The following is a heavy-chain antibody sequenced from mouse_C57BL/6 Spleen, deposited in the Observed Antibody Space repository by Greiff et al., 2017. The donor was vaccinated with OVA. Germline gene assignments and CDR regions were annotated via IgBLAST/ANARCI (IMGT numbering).Heavy chain of an antibody. CDR2: INPSTGGT. CDR1: GYSFTGYY. Sequence: VQLQQSGPELVKPGASVKISCKASGYSFTGYYMNWVKQSPEKSLEWIGEINPSTGGTTYNQKFKAKATLTVDKSSSTAYMQLKSLTSEDSAVEYWARSPRYYGSSYPDYWGQGTTLTVSS. D-gene: IGHD1-1*01. CDR3: ARSPRYYGSSYPDY. V-gene: IGHV1-42*01. J-gene: IGHJ2*01.